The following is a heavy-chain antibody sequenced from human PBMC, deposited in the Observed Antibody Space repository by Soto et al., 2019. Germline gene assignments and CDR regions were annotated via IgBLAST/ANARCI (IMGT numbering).Heavy chain of an antibody. CDR1: GFTFSNAW. J-gene: IGHJ5*02. Sequence: EVQLVESGGGLVKPGGSLRLSCADSGFTFSNAWMNWVRQAPGKGREWVGRIKSKTDGGKTDYAAPVKDRFTISRDDSNTTLYLQTNSLKTEDTAVYDGTTGLIQLWFSLFDHWGQGTLVTVSA. CDR3: TTGLIQLWFSLFDH. D-gene: IGHD5-18*01. V-gene: IGHV3-15*07. CDR2: IKSKTDGGKT.